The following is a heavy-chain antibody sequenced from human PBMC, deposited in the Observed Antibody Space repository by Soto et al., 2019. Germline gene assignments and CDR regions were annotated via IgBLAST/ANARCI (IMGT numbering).Heavy chain of an antibody. CDR3: ARGDSTDCSNGVCSFFYNHDMDV. CDR1: GYSFTDYH. Sequence: ASVKVSCKASGYSFTDYHIHWVRQAPGQGLEWLGRINPKSGGTSTAQKFQGWVTMTTDTSISTASTELTRLTSDDTAIYYCARGDSTDCSNGVCSFFYNHDMDVWGQGTTVTVSS. J-gene: IGHJ6*02. D-gene: IGHD2-8*01. V-gene: IGHV1-2*04. CDR2: INPKSGGT.